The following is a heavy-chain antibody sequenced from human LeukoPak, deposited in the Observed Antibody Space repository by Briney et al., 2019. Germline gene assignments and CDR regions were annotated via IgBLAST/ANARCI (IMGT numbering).Heavy chain of an antibody. D-gene: IGHD3-16*01. V-gene: IGHV4-4*02. Sequence: SETLSLTCAVSGGSISSSNWWSWVRPPPGKGLEWIGESYHSGSTNYNPSLKSRVTISLDKSKNQFSLILSSVTAADTAIYYCARDPRGNYYFYYGMDVWGQGTPVTVSS. CDR3: ARDPRGNYYFYYGMDV. CDR2: SYHSGST. CDR1: GGSISSSNW. J-gene: IGHJ6*02.